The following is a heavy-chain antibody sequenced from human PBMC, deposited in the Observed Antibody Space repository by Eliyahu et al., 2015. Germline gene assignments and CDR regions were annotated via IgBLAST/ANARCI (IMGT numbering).Heavy chain of an antibody. V-gene: IGHV3-30-3*01. CDR3: ARETDGDYYFDY. J-gene: IGHJ4*02. Sequence: QVQLVESGGGVVQPGRSLXLSXXASXFTFGSYSMHXVRQAPGKGLAGGAVISYTGGNDFYADSVKGRFTISRDNSKNTLYLEMNVLKPEDTALYYCARETDGDYYFDYWGQGTLVAVSS. CDR2: ISYTGGND. D-gene: IGHD3-10*01. CDR1: XFTFGSYS.